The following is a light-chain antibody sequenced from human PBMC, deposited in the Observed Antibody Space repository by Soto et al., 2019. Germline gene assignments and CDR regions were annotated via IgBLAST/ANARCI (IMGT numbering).Light chain of an antibody. CDR1: SSNIGAGYV. Sequence: QSVLTQPPSVSGAPGQRVTISCTGSSSNIGAGYVVHWYQQLPGTAPKLLIYGNSNRPSVVPDRFSGSKSGTSASLAITRLQAEDEADYYCQSYDSSLSGYVFGTGTKLTVL. V-gene: IGLV1-40*01. CDR2: GNS. J-gene: IGLJ1*01. CDR3: QSYDSSLSGYV.